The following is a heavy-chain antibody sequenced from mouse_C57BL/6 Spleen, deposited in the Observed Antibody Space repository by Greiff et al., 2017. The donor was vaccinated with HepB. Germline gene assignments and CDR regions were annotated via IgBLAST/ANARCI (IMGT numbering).Heavy chain of an antibody. J-gene: IGHJ1*03. CDR1: GFTFNTYA. CDR2: IRSKSSNYAT. Sequence: EVMLVESGGGLVQPKGSLKLSCAASGFTFNTYAMHWVRQAPGKGLEWVARIRSKSSNYATYYADSVKDRFIISRDESQSMLYLQMNNLKTEDTARYYCVRDGDYYGSSPYWYFDVWGTGTTVTVSS. V-gene: IGHV10-3*01. D-gene: IGHD1-1*01. CDR3: VRDGDYYGSSPYWYFDV.